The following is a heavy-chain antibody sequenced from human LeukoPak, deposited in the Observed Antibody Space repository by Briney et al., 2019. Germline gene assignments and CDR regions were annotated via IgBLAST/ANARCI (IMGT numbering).Heavy chain of an antibody. CDR2: VIPILGIA. Sequence: SVKVSCKASGGTFSSYAISWVRQAPGQGLEWMGRVIPILGIANYAQKFQGRVTITADKSTSTAYMELSSLRSEDTAVYYCASMGCSSTSCYGGYYGMDFWGQGTTVTVSS. V-gene: IGHV1-69*04. CDR3: ASMGCSSTSCYGGYYGMDF. CDR1: GGTFSSYA. D-gene: IGHD2-2*01. J-gene: IGHJ6*02.